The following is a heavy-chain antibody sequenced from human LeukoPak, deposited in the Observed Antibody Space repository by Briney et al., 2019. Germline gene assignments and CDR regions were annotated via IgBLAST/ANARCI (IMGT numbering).Heavy chain of an antibody. V-gene: IGHV3-23*01. CDR1: GFTFTNYA. CDR2: ISASGVMT. CDR3: ARDQAGSGHYADY. Sequence: AGGSLRLSCAASGFTFTNYAMTWVRQAPGKGLEWVSSISASGVMTYYADSVKGRFTISRDNSKNTLYLHMNSLRAKDTAVYYCARDQAGSGHYADYWGQGTLVTVSS. D-gene: IGHD3-10*01. J-gene: IGHJ4*02.